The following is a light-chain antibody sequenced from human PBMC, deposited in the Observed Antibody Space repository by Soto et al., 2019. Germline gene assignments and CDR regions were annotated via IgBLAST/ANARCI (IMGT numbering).Light chain of an antibody. CDR2: DVN. Sequence: QSALTQPASVSGYPGQSITISCTGTSSDVGGYNYVSWYQHHPDKAPKLMIYDVNNRPSGVSNRFSGSKSGNTASLTISGLQAEDEAAYYCSSYSSSSTRLVFGGGTKLTVL. CDR1: SSDVGGYNY. CDR3: SSYSSSSTRLV. V-gene: IGLV2-14*03. J-gene: IGLJ2*01.